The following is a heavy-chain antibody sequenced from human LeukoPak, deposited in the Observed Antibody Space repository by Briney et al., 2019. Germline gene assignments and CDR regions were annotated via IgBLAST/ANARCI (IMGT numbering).Heavy chain of an antibody. J-gene: IGHJ4*02. V-gene: IGHV3-23*01. D-gene: IGHD6-19*01. CDR3: AKDVVPDSGWDLDY. Sequence: GSLRLSCAASGFTFSTYSMTWVGQGPGKGLEWVSSIYPSGDSTFYADSVKGRFTISRDNSKNTLYLQMSSLRTEDTAIYYCAKDVVPDSGWDLDYWGQGTLVTVSS. CDR1: GFTFSTYS. CDR2: IYPSGDST.